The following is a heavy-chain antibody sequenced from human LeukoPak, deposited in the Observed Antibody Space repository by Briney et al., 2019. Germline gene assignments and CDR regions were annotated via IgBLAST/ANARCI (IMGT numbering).Heavy chain of an antibody. CDR2: IYPGDSDT. V-gene: IGHV5-51*01. CDR1: GYTFTKYW. Sequence: GESLKISCKGSGYTFTKYWIGWVRQMPGKGLECMAIIYPGDSDTRYSTSFQGQVTISVEKSINTAYLQWSSLKASDSAMYYCARDWDNAYSYFSYWGQGTLVIVSS. D-gene: IGHD5-24*01. CDR3: ARDWDNAYSYFSY. J-gene: IGHJ4*02.